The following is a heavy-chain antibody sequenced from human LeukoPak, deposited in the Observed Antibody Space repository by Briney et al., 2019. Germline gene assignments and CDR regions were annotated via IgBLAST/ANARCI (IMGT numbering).Heavy chain of an antibody. CDR1: GGSISSSNW. V-gene: IGHV4-4*02. Sequence: PSGTLSLTCAVSGGSISSSNWWSWVRQPPVKGLEWIGEIYHSGSTNYNPSLKSRVTISVDTSNNQLSLKVNSVTAADTAMYYCVKSNSRYQPWTLDIWGRGTMVTVSS. D-gene: IGHD2-2*01. CDR2: IYHSGST. J-gene: IGHJ3*02. CDR3: VKSNSRYQPWTLDI.